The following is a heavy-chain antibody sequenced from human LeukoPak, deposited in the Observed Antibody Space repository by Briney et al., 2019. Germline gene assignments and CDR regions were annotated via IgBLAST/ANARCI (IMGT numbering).Heavy chain of an antibody. J-gene: IGHJ5*02. CDR1: GFTFSSYA. CDR2: ISSSSSYI. CDR3: ARDRVTGTTYIWFDP. V-gene: IGHV3-21*01. D-gene: IGHD1-7*01. Sequence: GGSLRLSCAASGFTFSSYAMSWVRQAPGKGLEWVSSISSSSSYIYYADSVKGRFTISRDNAKNSLYLQMNSLRAEDTAVYYCARDRVTGTTYIWFDPWGQGTLVTVSS.